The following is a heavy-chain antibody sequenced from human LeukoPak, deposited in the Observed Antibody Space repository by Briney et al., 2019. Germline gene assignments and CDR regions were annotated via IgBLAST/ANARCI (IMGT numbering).Heavy chain of an antibody. D-gene: IGHD6-13*01. CDR2: MNPNSGNT. Sequence: GASVKVSCKASGYTFTSYDINWVRQATGQGLEWMGWMNPNSGNTGYAQKFQGRVTMTRNTSISTAYMELSSLRSEDPAVYYCALIAAAGTGGSYYYYYLDVWGKGPTVTVSS. CDR1: GYTFTSYD. V-gene: IGHV1-8*01. J-gene: IGHJ6*03. CDR3: ALIAAAGTGGSYYYYYLDV.